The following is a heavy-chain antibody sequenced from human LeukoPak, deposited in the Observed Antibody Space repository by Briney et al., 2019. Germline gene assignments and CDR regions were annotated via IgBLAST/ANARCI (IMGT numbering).Heavy chain of an antibody. CDR2: IIPILDIA. V-gene: IGHV1-69*04. Sequence: SVKVSCKASGGTFSSYAISWVRQAPGQGLEWMGRIIPILDIANYAQKFQGRVTITADKSTRIAYMELSSLRSEDTAVYYCARDGLQWSSGWFLAFDYWGQGTLVTVSS. D-gene: IGHD6-19*01. J-gene: IGHJ4*02. CDR3: ARDGLQWSSGWFLAFDY. CDR1: GGTFSSYA.